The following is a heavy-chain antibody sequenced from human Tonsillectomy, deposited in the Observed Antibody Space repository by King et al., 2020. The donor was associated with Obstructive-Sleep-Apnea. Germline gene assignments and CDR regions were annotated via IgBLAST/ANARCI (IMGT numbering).Heavy chain of an antibody. D-gene: IGHD6-13*01. Sequence: VQLQQWGAGLLKPSETLSLTCAVYGGSFSDYYWSWIRQPPGKGLEWIGEINHSGNTNYNPSLKSRVTISVDTSKNQFSLKLSSVTAADTAMYNCAKGSSSWNPDYFDSWGQGTLVTASS. J-gene: IGHJ4*02. V-gene: IGHV4-34*01. CDR2: INHSGNT. CDR1: GGSFSDYY. CDR3: AKGSSSWNPDYFDS.